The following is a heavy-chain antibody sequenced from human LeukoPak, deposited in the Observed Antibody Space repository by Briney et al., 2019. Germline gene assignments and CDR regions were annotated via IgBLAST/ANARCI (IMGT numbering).Heavy chain of an antibody. CDR2: INHSGST. J-gene: IGHJ4*02. V-gene: IGHV4-34*01. CDR3: ARGLSAIVY. Sequence: SGTLSLTCAVYGGSFSGYYWSWIRQPPGKGLEWIGEINHSGSTNYNPSLKSRVTISVDTSKNQFSLKLSSVTAADTAVYYCARGLSAIVYWGQGTLVTVSS. CDR1: GGSFSGYY. D-gene: IGHD2-15*01.